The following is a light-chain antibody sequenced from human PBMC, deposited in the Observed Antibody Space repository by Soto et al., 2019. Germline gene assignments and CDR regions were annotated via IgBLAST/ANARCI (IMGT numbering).Light chain of an antibody. CDR3: QQYNSYWT. V-gene: IGKV1-5*01. CDR2: DAS. J-gene: IGKJ1*01. CDR1: QSISSD. Sequence: DIQMTQSPSSLPASVGGRVTITRRASQSISSDLNWYQQKPGKAPKLLIYDASSLEIGVQSRFSGSGSGTEFTLTISSLQPDDFATYYCQQYNSYWTFGQGTKV.